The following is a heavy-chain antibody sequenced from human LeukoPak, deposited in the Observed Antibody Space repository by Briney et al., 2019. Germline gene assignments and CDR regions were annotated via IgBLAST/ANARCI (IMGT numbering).Heavy chain of an antibody. CDR1: RYTFTNYG. Sequence: GASVTVSCKTSRYTFTNYGMHWVRQAPRQSPEWMGWINTGNGNTKSSQKFQDRVTLTRDTSASTAYMELNSLSSEDTAVYYCARVPLDDASRHYYPHWGQGTLVTVSS. CDR2: INTGNGNT. V-gene: IGHV1-3*04. D-gene: IGHD3-10*01. CDR3: ARVPLDDASRHYYPH. J-gene: IGHJ1*01.